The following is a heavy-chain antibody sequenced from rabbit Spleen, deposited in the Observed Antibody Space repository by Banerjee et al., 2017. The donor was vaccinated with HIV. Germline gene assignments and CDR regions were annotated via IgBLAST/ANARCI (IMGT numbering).Heavy chain of an antibody. CDR3: TRGAGSSYWTIYFNL. V-gene: IGHV1S45*01. J-gene: IGHJ4*01. Sequence: QEQLEESGGDLVKPEGSLTLTCTASGFSFSSSYWICWVRQAPGKGLEWIACIDAGGSGSTYYASWAKGRFTISKTSSTTVTLQMTSLTAADTATYFCTRGAGSSYWTIYFNLWGPGTLVTVS. CDR1: GFSFSSSYW. D-gene: IGHD8-1*01. CDR2: IDAGGSGST.